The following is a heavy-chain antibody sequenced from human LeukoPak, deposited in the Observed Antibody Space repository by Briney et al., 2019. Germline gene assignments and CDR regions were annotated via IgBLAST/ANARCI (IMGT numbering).Heavy chain of an antibody. CDR2: IIPIFGTA. D-gene: IGHD3-22*01. Sequence: SVKVSCKASGGTFSSYAIRWVRQAPGQGLEWMGGIIPIFGTANYAQKFQGRVTITADESTSTAYMELSSLRSEDTAVYYCATGTPHYYDSSGYFLSGFDYWGQGTLVTVSS. CDR3: ATGTPHYYDSSGYFLSGFDY. V-gene: IGHV1-69*13. J-gene: IGHJ4*02. CDR1: GGTFSSYA.